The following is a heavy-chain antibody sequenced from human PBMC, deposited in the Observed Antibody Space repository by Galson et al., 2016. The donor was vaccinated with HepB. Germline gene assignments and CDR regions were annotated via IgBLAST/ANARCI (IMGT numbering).Heavy chain of an antibody. Sequence: PALVKPTQTLTLTCTFSGFSLSTSGVGVGWIRQPPGKALEWLALIYWDDDKRYSPSLKSRLTITKDTSKTQVALTMTNMDPVDTAPYYCVHRQGYLRWFDPWGQGTLVTVSS. V-gene: IGHV2-5*02. CDR2: IYWDDDK. CDR1: GFSLSTSGVG. D-gene: IGHD6-13*01. J-gene: IGHJ5*02. CDR3: VHRQGYLRWFDP.